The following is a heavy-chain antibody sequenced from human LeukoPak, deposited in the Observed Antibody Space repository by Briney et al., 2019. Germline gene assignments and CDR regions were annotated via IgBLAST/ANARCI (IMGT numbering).Heavy chain of an antibody. D-gene: IGHD6-19*01. CDR2: IYTSGST. V-gene: IGHV4-4*07. Sequence: SETLSLTCTVSGGSISFYYWSWIRQPAGKGLEWIGRIYTSGSTNYNPSLKSRVTMSVDTSKNQFSLKLSSVTAADTAVYYCARGRIAVAGTPFGYWGQGTLVTVSS. J-gene: IGHJ4*02. CDR3: ARGRIAVAGTPFGY. CDR1: GGSISFYY.